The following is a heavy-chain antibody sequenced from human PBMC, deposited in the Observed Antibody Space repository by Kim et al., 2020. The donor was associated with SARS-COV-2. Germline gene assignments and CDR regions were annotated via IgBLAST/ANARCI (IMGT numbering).Heavy chain of an antibody. CDR3: ARGRARVVPGAILGIGPHYDLYVMEV. V-gene: IGHV4-34*01. Sequence: SETLSLTCAVYGGSFSGYHWSWIRQPPGKGLEWIGEINHSGSTNYSPSLKSRVTISIDTSRNQFTLKLTSVTAADTAPYYCARGRARVVPGAILGIGPHYDLYVMEVGRRGTTDTVSS. D-gene: IGHD2-2*01. CDR2: INHSGST. J-gene: IGHJ6*01. CDR1: GGSFSGYH.